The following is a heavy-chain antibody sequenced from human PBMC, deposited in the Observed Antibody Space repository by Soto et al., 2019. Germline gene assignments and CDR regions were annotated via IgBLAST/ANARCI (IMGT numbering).Heavy chain of an antibody. Sequence: PGGSLRLSCEASGFTFSSYWMHWVRQVPGKGLVWVSRINSDGYSTNYADSVKGRFTISRDNAKNTLYLQMNSLRAEDTAVYYCARDIRYYGTPPSYMDVWGKGTTVTVTS. CDR3: ARDIRYYGTPPSYMDV. J-gene: IGHJ6*03. D-gene: IGHD3-10*01. CDR2: INSDGYST. CDR1: GFTFSSYW. V-gene: IGHV3-74*01.